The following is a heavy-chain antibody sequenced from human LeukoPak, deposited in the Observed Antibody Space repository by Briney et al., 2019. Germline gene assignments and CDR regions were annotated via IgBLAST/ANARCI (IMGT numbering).Heavy chain of an antibody. Sequence: GGSLRLSCAASGFIFSSYWMSWVRQAPGKGLEWVANIKQDGSEKYYVDSVKGRFTISRDNAKNSLYLQMNSLRAEDTAFYYCVRSITMFQHWGQGTLVTVSS. CDR2: IKQDGSEK. V-gene: IGHV3-7*03. CDR1: GFIFSSYW. D-gene: IGHD3-10*01. J-gene: IGHJ1*01. CDR3: VRSITMFQH.